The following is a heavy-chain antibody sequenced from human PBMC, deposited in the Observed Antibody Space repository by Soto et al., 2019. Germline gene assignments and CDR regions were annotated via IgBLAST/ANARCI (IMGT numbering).Heavy chain of an antibody. D-gene: IGHD4-17*01. CDR2: IWYDATNK. V-gene: IGHV3-33*01. J-gene: IGHJ4*01. CDR3: GRGYFYGVAKVDF. CDR1: GFTFSSYG. Sequence: PGGSLRLSCAASGFTFSSYGMHWARQAPGKGLEWVAVIWYDATNKYYADSVKGRFTISRDNSKDTLYLHMNSLRVEDTAVYYCGRGYFYGVAKVDFWGQGTLVTVS.